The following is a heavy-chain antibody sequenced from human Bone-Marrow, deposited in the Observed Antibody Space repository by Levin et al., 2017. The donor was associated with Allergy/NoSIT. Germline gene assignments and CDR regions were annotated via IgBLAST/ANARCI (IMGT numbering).Heavy chain of an antibody. CDR1: GFTFSTYA. Sequence: PGGSLRLSCAASGFTFSTYAMSWVRQAPGKGLEWVSAISYSGSSTYYADSVKGRFTISRDNSKNTLYLQMNSLRAEDTAVYYCAKDLAARPYWYFDRWGRGTLVTVSS. D-gene: IGHD6-6*01. J-gene: IGHJ2*01. V-gene: IGHV3-23*01. CDR2: ISYSGSST. CDR3: AKDLAARPYWYFDR.